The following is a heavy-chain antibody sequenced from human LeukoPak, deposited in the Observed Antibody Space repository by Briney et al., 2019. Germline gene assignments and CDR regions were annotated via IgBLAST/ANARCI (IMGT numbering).Heavy chain of an antibody. V-gene: IGHV4-4*07. D-gene: IGHD3-10*01. CDR2: IYTSGST. CDR3: ARGLGTRWFGAYYYYYGMDV. Sequence: SETLSLTCTVSGGSISSYYWSWIRQPAGKGLEWIGRIYTSGSTNYNPSLKSRVTMSVDTSKNQFSLKLSSVTAADTAVYYCARGLGTRWFGAYYYYYGMDVWGQGTTVTVSS. J-gene: IGHJ6*02. CDR1: GGSISSYY.